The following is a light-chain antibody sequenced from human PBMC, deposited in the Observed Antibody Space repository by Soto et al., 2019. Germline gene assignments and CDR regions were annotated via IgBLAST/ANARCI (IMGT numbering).Light chain of an antibody. CDR1: RDITYY. CDR3: QQYDRLPIT. Sequence: DIQMTQSPSSLSAAVGDRVTIACQASRDITYYLNWYQQKPGKAPELLIYDASNLATGVPSRFSGSGSGTYFTLTINSLQPEDIGTYYCQQYDRLPITFGQGTRLEIK. CDR2: DAS. J-gene: IGKJ5*01. V-gene: IGKV1-33*01.